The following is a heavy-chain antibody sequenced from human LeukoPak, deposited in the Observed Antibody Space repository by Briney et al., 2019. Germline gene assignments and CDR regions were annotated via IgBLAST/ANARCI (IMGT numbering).Heavy chain of an antibody. CDR2: ISAYNGNT. CDR3: ARARGRFGELLPDDY. V-gene: IGHV1-18*01. Sequence: ASVKVSCKASGYTFTSYGISWVRQAPGQGLEWMGWISAYNGNTNYAQKLQGRVTMTTDTSTSTAYMELRSLRSDDTAVYYCARARGRFGELLPDDYWGQGTLVTVSS. J-gene: IGHJ4*02. D-gene: IGHD3-10*01. CDR1: GYTFTSYG.